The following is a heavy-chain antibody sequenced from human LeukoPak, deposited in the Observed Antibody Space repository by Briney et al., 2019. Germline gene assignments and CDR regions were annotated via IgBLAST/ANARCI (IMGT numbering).Heavy chain of an antibody. CDR2: TRNKAKSYTT. Sequence: PGGSLRLSCATSGFTFSDHYMDWVRLAPGKGLEWVGRTRNKAKSYTTEYAASVKGRFTISRDDSKNSLFLQMNSLSADDTAVFYCAKLSMASASDGGYWGQGTLVTVSS. CDR3: AKLSMASASDGGY. V-gene: IGHV3-72*01. CDR1: GFTFSDHY. D-gene: IGHD6-13*01. J-gene: IGHJ4*02.